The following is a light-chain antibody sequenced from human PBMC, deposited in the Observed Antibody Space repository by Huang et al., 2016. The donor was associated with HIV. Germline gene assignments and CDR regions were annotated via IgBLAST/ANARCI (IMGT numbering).Light chain of an antibody. J-gene: IGKJ1*01. CDR1: QSVSSN. Sequence: EIVMTQSPDTLSVSPGERATLSCRASQSVSSNLAWYQQKPGQAPMLLIYGASPRATVIPARFSGSGSGTEFTLTISSLQSEDFAVYYCQQYNNWPRTFGQGTKVEIK. CDR2: GAS. CDR3: QQYNNWPRT. V-gene: IGKV3-15*01.